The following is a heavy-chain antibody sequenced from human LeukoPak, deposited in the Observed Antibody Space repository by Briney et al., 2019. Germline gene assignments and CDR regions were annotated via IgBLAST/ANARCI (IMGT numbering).Heavy chain of an antibody. J-gene: IGHJ4*01. CDR3: VRSEVETSGRDY. CDR1: GGSFSGYY. D-gene: IGHD2-15*01. V-gene: IGHV4-34*01. CDR2: INHSGST. Sequence: SETLSLTCAVYGGSFSGYYWSWIRQPPGKGLEWIGEINHSGSTNYNPSLKSRVTISVDTSKNQFSLKLSSVTAADTAVYYCVRSEVETSGRDYWGHGTLVTVSS.